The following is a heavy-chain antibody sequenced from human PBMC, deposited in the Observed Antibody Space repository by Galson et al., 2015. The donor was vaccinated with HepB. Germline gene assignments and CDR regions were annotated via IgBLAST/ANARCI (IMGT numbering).Heavy chain of an antibody. CDR1: GFTFSSYA. CDR2: LTPGGGDT. D-gene: IGHD1-7*01. Sequence: SLRLSCAASGFTFSSYAMTWVRQAPGKGLEWVSALTPGGGDTYYADSVKGRFTISRDNSKNTLYLQMNSLRAEDTAFYYCAKDSPLTENYVDLDYWGQGTLVTVSS. V-gene: IGHV3-23*01. CDR3: AKDSPLTENYVDLDY. J-gene: IGHJ4*02.